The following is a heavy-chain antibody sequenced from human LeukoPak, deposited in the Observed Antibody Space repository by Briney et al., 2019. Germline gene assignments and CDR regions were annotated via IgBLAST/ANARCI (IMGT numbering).Heavy chain of an antibody. CDR1: GFTFSSYS. CDR3: AIEGYYDILTGYIPYGMDV. D-gene: IGHD3-9*01. Sequence: GRSLGLSCAASGFTFSSYSINWVRQAPGKGLEWVSSISISSSYLYYAESVKGRFTISRDNAKNSLYLQMNSLRAEDTAVYYCAIEGYYDILTGYIPYGMDVWGQGTTVTVSS. CDR2: ISISSSYL. V-gene: IGHV3-21*01. J-gene: IGHJ6*02.